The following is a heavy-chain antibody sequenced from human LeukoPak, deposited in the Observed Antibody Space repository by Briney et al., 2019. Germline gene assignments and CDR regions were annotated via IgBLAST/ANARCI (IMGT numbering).Heavy chain of an antibody. CDR1: GFTFSSYA. D-gene: IGHD1-1*01. Sequence: PGGSLRLSCAASGFTFSSYAMHWVRQAPGKGLEWVAVISYDGSNKYYADSVKGRFTISRDNSKNTLYLQMNSLRAEDTAVYYCARTTDARYDYWGQGTLVTVSS. J-gene: IGHJ4*02. CDR3: ARTTDARYDY. V-gene: IGHV3-30*14. CDR2: ISYDGSNK.